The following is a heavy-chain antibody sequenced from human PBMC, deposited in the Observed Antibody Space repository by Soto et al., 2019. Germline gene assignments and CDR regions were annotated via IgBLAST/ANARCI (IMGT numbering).Heavy chain of an antibody. CDR3: ARAPYSSHWNQPWQTPRRPGNYGMDV. J-gene: IGHJ6*02. V-gene: IGHV4-34*01. D-gene: IGHD1-1*01. CDR2: INHRGDT. CDR1: GGSFSAYS. Sequence: PSETLSLTCAVSGGSFSAYSWNWVRHPPGKGLAWIGEINHRGDTNYNPSLKSRITISVDTSKNQVSLNLTSVTAADTSVYFCARAPYSSHWNQPWQTPRRPGNYGMDVWGQGTTVTVSS.